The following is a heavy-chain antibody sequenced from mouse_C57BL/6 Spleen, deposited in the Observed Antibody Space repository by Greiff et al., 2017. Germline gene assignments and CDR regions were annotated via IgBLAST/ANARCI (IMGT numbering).Heavy chain of an antibody. D-gene: IGHD2-14*01. CDR2: IYPSDSET. V-gene: IGHV1-61*01. J-gene: IGHJ2*01. Sequence: QVQLQQPGAELVRPGSSVKLSCKASGYTFTSYWMDWVKQRPGQGLEWIGNIYPSDSETHYNQKFKDKATLTVDKSSSTAYMQLSSLTSEDSAVYYCARGTRVYFDYWGQGTTLTVSS. CDR3: ARGTRVYFDY. CDR1: GYTFTSYW.